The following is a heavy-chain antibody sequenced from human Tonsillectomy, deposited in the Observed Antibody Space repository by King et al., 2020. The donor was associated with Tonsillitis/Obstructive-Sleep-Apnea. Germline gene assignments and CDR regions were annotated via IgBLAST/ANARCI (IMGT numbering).Heavy chain of an antibody. CDR3: STPSGGYGDYVITDAFDI. CDR1: GYTFTSYA. Sequence: QLVQSGSELKKPGASVKVSCKASGYTFTSYAMNWVRQAPGQGLEWMGWINTNTGNPTYAQGFTGRFVFSLATSVSTAYLQISSLKAEDTAVYYCSTPSGGYGDYVITDAFDIWGQGTMVTVSS. CDR2: INTNTGNP. V-gene: IGHV7-4-1*02. J-gene: IGHJ3*02. D-gene: IGHD4-17*01.